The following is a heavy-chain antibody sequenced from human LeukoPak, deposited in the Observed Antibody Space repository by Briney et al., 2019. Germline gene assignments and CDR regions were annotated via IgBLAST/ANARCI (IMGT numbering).Heavy chain of an antibody. J-gene: IGHJ4*02. CDR2: ISSSSSYI. CDR3: ARDQGGMVSY. CDR1: GFTFSSYS. V-gene: IGHV3-21*01. Sequence: GGSLRLSCAASGFTFSSYSMNWARQAPGKGLEWVSSISSSSSYIYYADSVKGRFTISRDNAKNSLYLQMNSLRAEDTAVYYCARDQGGMVSYWGQGTLVTVSS. D-gene: IGHD2-8*01.